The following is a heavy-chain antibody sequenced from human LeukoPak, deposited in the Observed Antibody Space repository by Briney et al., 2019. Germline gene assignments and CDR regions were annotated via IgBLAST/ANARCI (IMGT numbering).Heavy chain of an antibody. CDR1: GGSISPYY. D-gene: IGHD1-1*01. CDR3: ARVRRYNWNGYYYYYMDV. J-gene: IGHJ6*03. CDR2: IYYSGST. Sequence: SETLSLTCTVSGGSISPYYWSWIRQPPGKGLEWIGYIYYSGSTNYNPSLKSRVTIPVDTSKNQFSLKLSSVTAADAAVYYCARVRRYNWNGYYYYYMDVWGKGTTVTVSS. V-gene: IGHV4-59*01.